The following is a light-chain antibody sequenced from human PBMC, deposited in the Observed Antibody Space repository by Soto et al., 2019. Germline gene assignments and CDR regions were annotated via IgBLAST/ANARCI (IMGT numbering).Light chain of an antibody. CDR1: QGISND. J-gene: IGKJ3*01. V-gene: IGKV1-33*01. Sequence: DIQMTQSPSSLSASVGDRVTITCQASQGISNDLNWYQHKLQKAPKLLIFDASTLETGVPSRFSGSGSGTEFTFTISSLQPEDIGTYYCQQYGDLPFPFGPGTKVAI. CDR3: QQYGDLPFP. CDR2: DAS.